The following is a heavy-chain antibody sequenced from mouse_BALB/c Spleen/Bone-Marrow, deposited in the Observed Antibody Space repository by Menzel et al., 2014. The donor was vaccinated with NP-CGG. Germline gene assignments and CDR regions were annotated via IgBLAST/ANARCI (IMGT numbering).Heavy chain of an antibody. J-gene: IGHJ4*01. CDR3: ARSLDEGYAMDY. CDR2: IHYSGTT. Sequence: EVQLVESGPDLVKPSQSLSLTCTVTGYSITSGYSWHWIRPLPGDELEWMGYIHYSGTTNYNPSLKSRVSITRDTSKNQFFLQLKSVTTEDAATYYGARSLDEGYAMDYWGQGTSVTVSS. V-gene: IGHV3-1*02. CDR1: GYSITSGYS. D-gene: IGHD2-10*02.